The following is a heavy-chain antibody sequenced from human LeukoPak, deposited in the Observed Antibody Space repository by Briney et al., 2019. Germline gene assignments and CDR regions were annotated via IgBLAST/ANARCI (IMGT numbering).Heavy chain of an antibody. V-gene: IGHV4-59*08. CDR2: IYYSGST. Sequence: SETLSLTCTVSGASISSYYWSWIRQPPGKGLEWIGYIYYSGSTNYNPSLKSRVTISVDTSKNQFSLKLTSVTAADTAVYYCARHSARDGYNYLTYFDYWGQGTLVTVSS. J-gene: IGHJ4*02. D-gene: IGHD5-24*01. CDR3: ARHSARDGYNYLTYFDY. CDR1: GASISSYY.